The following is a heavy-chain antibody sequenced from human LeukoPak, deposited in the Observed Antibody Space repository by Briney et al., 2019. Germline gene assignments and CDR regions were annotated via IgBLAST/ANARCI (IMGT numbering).Heavy chain of an antibody. J-gene: IGHJ4*02. V-gene: IGHV3-21*06. D-gene: IGHD4-17*01. Sequence: GGSLRLSCAASGFTFSNAWMSWVRQAPGKGLEWVSSISSSSSYIYYADSVNGRFTISRDNAKNSLFLQMNSLRAEDTAVYYCAREVRVTTVLDYWGQGTQVTVFS. CDR3: AREVRVTTVLDY. CDR1: GFTFSNAW. CDR2: ISSSSSYI.